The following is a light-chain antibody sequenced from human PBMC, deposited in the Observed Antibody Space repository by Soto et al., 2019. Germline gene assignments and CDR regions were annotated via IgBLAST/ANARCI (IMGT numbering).Light chain of an antibody. CDR2: AAS. Sequence: DIQMTQSPSSLSASVGDRVTITCRARQSISSYLNWYQQKPGKAPKFLIYAASSLQSGVPSRFSGSGSGTDFTVTISSLQPEDFATYYCQQSYNTPLTFGPGTKVDIK. V-gene: IGKV1-39*01. J-gene: IGKJ3*01. CDR1: QSISSY. CDR3: QQSYNTPLT.